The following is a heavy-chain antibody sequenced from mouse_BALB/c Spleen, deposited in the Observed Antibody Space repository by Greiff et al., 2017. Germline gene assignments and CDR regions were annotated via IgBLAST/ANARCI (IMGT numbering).Heavy chain of an antibody. CDR3: ARNGITHFDY. V-gene: IGHV2-2*02. CDR1: GFSLTSYG. J-gene: IGHJ2*01. Sequence: VQLVESGPGLVQPSQSLSITCTVSGFSLTSYGVHWVRQSPGKGLEWLGVIWSGGSTDYNAAFISRLSISKDNSKSQVFFKMNSLQANDTAIYYCARNGITHFDYWGQGTTLTVSS. CDR2: IWSGGST. D-gene: IGHD1-1*01.